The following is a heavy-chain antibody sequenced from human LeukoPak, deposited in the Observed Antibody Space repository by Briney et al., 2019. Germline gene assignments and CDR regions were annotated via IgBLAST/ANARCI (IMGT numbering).Heavy chain of an antibody. CDR1: GYTLTELS. V-gene: IGHV1-24*01. Sequence: GASVKVSCKVSGYTLTELSMHWARQAPGKGLEWMGGFDPEDGETIYAQEFQGRVTMTEDTSTDTAYMELSSLRSEDTAVYYCATGLRFVSYFDYWGQGTLVTVSS. D-gene: IGHD5-12*01. J-gene: IGHJ4*02. CDR2: FDPEDGET. CDR3: ATGLRFVSYFDY.